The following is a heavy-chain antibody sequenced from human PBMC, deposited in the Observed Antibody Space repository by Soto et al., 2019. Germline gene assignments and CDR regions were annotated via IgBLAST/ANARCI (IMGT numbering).Heavy chain of an antibody. CDR3: ARDTGTYYDILTGYYPPGGFDY. J-gene: IGHJ4*02. D-gene: IGHD3-9*01. CDR1: GYTFTSYA. Sequence: ASVKVSCKASGYTFTSYAMHWVRRAPGQRLEWMGWINAGNGNTKYSQKFQGRVTITRDTSASTAYMELSSLRSEDTAVYYCARDTGTYYDILTGYYPPGGFDYWGQGTLVTVSS. CDR2: INAGNGNT. V-gene: IGHV1-3*01.